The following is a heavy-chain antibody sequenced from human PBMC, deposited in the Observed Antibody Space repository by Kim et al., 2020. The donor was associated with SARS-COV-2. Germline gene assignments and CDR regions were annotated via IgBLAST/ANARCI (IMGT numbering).Heavy chain of an antibody. D-gene: IGHD4-17*01. V-gene: IGHV4-31*03. CDR2: IYYSGST. CDR3: ARDYGDSKNWFDP. CDR1: GGSISSGGYY. J-gene: IGHJ5*02. Sequence: SETLSLTCTVSGGSISSGGYYWSWIRQHPGKGLEWIGYIYYSGSTYYNPSLKSRVTISVDTSKNQFSLKLSSVTAADTAVYYCARDYGDSKNWFDPWGQGTLVTVSS.